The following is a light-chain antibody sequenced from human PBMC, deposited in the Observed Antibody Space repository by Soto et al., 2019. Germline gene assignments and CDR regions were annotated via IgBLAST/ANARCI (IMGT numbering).Light chain of an antibody. V-gene: IGKV3-15*01. CDR2: GAS. CDR1: QSVSSN. J-gene: IGKJ1*01. Sequence: EIVMTQSPATLSVSPGERATLSCRASQSVSSNLAWYQQKPGQAPRLLIYGASTRATGIPARFSGSGSGTEFTRTISSLQSKDFAVDYCQQYNNCPLTFGQGTKVEIK. CDR3: QQYNNCPLT.